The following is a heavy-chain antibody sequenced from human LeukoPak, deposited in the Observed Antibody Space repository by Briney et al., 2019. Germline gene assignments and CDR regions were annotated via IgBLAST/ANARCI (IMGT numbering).Heavy chain of an antibody. V-gene: IGHV4-39*01. CDR2: IYYSGST. J-gene: IGHJ4*02. CDR1: DGSISSSSYY. D-gene: IGHD5-18*01. Sequence: SETLSLTCTVSDGSISSSSYYWGWIRQPPGKGLEWIGSIYYSGSTYYNPSLKSRVTISVDTSKNQFSLKLSSVTAADTAVYYCARLGDRNSGYSYGYPVGYWGQGTLVTVSS. CDR3: ARLGDRNSGYSYGYPVGY.